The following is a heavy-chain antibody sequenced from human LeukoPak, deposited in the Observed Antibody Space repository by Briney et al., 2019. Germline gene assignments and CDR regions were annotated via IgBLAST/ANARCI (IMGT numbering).Heavy chain of an antibody. CDR2: INHSGST. J-gene: IGHJ4*02. CDR1: GVSISSYY. CDR3: ANDWGSRDKNGY. Sequence: SETLSLTCTVSGVSISSYYWSWIRQPPGKGLEWIGEINHSGSTNYNPSLKSRVTISVDTSKNQFSPKLSSVTAADTAVYYCANDWGSRDKNGYWGQGTLVTVSS. V-gene: IGHV4-34*01. D-gene: IGHD7-27*01.